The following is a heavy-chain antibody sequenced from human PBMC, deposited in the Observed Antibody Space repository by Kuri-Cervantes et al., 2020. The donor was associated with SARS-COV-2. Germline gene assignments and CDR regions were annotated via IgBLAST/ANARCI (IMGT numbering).Heavy chain of an antibody. CDR1: XFPXSSYA. J-gene: IGHJ4*02. Sequence: GGSLRXXXAXSXFPXSSYARRWVRXAPGKGLEXXXAISXXGDXTYYAXXXKGXXXISRDXSXNTVYLQMXSXRGEDTXXXNCVQGVSXXXRACRYWGQGTLVTVSS. D-gene: IGHD2-8*01. V-gene: IGHV3-23*01. CDR3: VQGVSXXXRACRY. CDR2: ISXXGDXT.